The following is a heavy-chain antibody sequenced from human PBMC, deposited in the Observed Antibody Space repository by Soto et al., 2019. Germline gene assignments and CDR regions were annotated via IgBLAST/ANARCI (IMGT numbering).Heavy chain of an antibody. D-gene: IGHD6-6*01. CDR3: AKPADSSSSPYYFDY. CDR1: GFTFSSYA. J-gene: IGHJ4*02. Sequence: AGGSLRLSCAASGFTFSSYAMSWVRQAPGKGLEWVSAISGSGGSTYYADSVKGRFTISRDNSKNTLYLQMNSLRAEDTAVYYCAKPADSSSSPYYFDYWGQGTLVTVSS. V-gene: IGHV3-23*01. CDR2: ISGSGGST.